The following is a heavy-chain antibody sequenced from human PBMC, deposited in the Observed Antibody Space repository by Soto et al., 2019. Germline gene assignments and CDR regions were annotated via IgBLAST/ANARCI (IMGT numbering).Heavy chain of an antibody. CDR3: AGVSARITMVRGVIKSFY. J-gene: IGHJ4*02. D-gene: IGHD3-10*01. CDR1: GFTFSSYS. Sequence: GGSLRLSCAASGFTFSSYSMNWVRQAPGKGLEWVSSISSSSSYIYYAGSVKGRFTISRDNAKNSLYLQMNSLRAEDTAVYYCAGVSARITMVRGVIKSFYWGQGTLVTVSS. CDR2: ISSSSSYI. V-gene: IGHV3-21*01.